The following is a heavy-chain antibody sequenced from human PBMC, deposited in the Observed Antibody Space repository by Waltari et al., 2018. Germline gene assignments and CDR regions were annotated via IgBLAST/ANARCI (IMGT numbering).Heavy chain of an antibody. D-gene: IGHD3-9*01. CDR1: GYIFRNYY. CDR2: VDPEDGKT. CDR3: ATSGMDLSGVTINWFDP. Sequence: EVQLVQSGAEVKKPGATVKISCKASGYIFRNYYMHWLRQAPGKGLEWMGRVDPEDGKTIDADKFQGRIIITTNRPTRTVFMEVTSLTSDDAAVYYWATSGMDLSGVTINWFDPWGQGTLLTVSS. J-gene: IGHJ5*02. V-gene: IGHV1-69-2*01.